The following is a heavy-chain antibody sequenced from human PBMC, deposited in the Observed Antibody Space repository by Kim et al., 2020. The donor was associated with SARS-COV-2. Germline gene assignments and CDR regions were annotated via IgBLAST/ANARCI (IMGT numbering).Heavy chain of an antibody. V-gene: IGHV3-30*18. Sequence: GGSLRLSCAASGFTFSSYGMHWVRQAPGKGLEWVAVISYDGSNKYYADSVKGRFTISRDNSKNTLYLQMNSLRAEDTAVYYCAKLPVGDAFDIWGQGTMVTVPT. CDR2: ISYDGSNK. CDR1: GFTFSSYG. J-gene: IGHJ3*02. CDR3: AKLPVGDAFDI. D-gene: IGHD3-16*01.